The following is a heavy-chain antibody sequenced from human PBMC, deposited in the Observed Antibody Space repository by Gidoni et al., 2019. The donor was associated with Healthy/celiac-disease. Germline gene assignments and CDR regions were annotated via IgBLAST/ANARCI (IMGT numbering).Heavy chain of an antibody. CDR2: ISSSGSTI. CDR3: ARDEYYYDSSGYSSDYYYGMDV. Sequence: QVQRVASGGGLVKPGGSRRLSCAASGLTFSDYYLSWIRQAPGKGLECVSYISSSGSTIYYADSVKGRFTISRDNAKNSLYLQMNSLRAEDTAVYYCARDEYYYDSSGYSSDYYYGMDVWGQGTTVTVSS. D-gene: IGHD3-22*01. J-gene: IGHJ6*02. V-gene: IGHV3-11*01. CDR1: GLTFSDYY.